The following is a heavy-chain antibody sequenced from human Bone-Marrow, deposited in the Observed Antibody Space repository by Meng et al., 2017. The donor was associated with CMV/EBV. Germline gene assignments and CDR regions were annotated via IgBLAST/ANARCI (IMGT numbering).Heavy chain of an antibody. CDR3: ADYGGDYAAFDI. J-gene: IGHJ3*02. Sequence: SVKVSCKASGYTFTSYAISWVRQAPGQGLEWMGGIIPIFGTANYAQKFQGRVTITTDESTSTAYMELSSLRSEDTAVYYCADYGGDYAAFDIWGQGTMVTVSS. V-gene: IGHV1-69*05. CDR2: IIPIFGTA. D-gene: IGHD4/OR15-4a*01. CDR1: GYTFTSYA.